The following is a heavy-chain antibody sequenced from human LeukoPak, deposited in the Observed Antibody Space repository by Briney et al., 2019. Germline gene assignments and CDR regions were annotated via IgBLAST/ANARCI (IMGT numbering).Heavy chain of an antibody. J-gene: IGHJ4*02. D-gene: IGHD6-19*01. Sequence: SETLSLTCTVSGGSISSYYWSWIRQPPGKGPEWIGYIYYSGSTNYNPSLKSRVTISVDTSKNQFSLKLSSVTAADTAVYYCARHGPSYSSGWYLPHYFDYWGQGTLVTVSS. CDR1: GGSISSYY. V-gene: IGHV4-59*08. CDR3: ARHGPSYSSGWYLPHYFDY. CDR2: IYYSGST.